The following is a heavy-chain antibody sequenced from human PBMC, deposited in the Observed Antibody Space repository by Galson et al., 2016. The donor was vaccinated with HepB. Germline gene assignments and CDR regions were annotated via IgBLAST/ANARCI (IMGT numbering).Heavy chain of an antibody. D-gene: IGHD6-19*01. J-gene: IGHJ4*02. Sequence: SLRLSCAASAFTFSNYGMHWVRQAPGKGLEWVAGIWTDGSNKYYGDSVKGRFTISRDNSKNTLYLQMNSLRAEDTAVYYCAKSKGGVWSYYFDYWGQGTRFTASS. CDR1: AFTFSNYG. CDR3: AKSKGGVWSYYFDY. CDR2: IWTDGSNK. V-gene: IGHV3-33*06.